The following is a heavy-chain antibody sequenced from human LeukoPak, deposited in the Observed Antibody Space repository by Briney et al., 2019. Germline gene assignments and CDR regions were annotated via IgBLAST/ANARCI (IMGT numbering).Heavy chain of an antibody. CDR3: ASGMEVTGTSFDY. Sequence: GASVKVSCKASGYTFTSYAVHWVRQAPGQRLEWMGWINAGNGNTKYSQKFQGRVTITRDTSASTAYMELSSLRSEDTAVYYCASGMEVTGTSFDYWGQGTLVTVSS. CDR2: INAGNGNT. J-gene: IGHJ4*02. V-gene: IGHV1-3*01. CDR1: GYTFTSYA. D-gene: IGHD1-20*01.